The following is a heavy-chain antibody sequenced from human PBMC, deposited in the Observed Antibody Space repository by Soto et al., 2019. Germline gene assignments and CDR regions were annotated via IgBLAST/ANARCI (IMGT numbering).Heavy chain of an antibody. D-gene: IGHD6-19*01. J-gene: IGHJ4*02. Sequence: QVQLVQSGAEVKKPGASVKVSCKASGYTFSSYDINWVRQATGQGLEWMGWLNPNSGDTGYAQKVQGRVTLTRNTSIDTAYIVLSSLTSDDTAVYYCATSGGGWYLYWGQGTLVTVSS. V-gene: IGHV1-8*01. CDR2: LNPNSGDT. CDR1: GYTFSSYD. CDR3: ATSGGGWYLY.